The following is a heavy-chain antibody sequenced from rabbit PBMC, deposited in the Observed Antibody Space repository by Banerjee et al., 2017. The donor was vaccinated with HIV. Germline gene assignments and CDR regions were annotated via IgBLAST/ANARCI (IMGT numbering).Heavy chain of an antibody. D-gene: IGHD7-1*01. Sequence: QEQLVESGGDLVKPEGSLTLTCTASGFSFSSSYWICWVRQAPGKGLEWIACIYAGSSGSTYYASWAKGRFTISKTSSTTVTLQMTSLTAADTATYFCARDRDTGTAYYFDLWGQGTLVTVS. CDR3: ARDRDTGTAYYFDL. J-gene: IGHJ4*01. V-gene: IGHV1S45*01. CDR1: GFSFSSSYW. CDR2: IYAGSSGST.